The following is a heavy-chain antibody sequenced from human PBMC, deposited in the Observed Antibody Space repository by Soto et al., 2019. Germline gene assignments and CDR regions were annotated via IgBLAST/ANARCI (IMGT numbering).Heavy chain of an antibody. V-gene: IGHV3-23*01. D-gene: IGHD3-10*01. J-gene: IGHJ4*02. CDR2: LSGGLSNI. Sequence: EVELLESGGGLVQLGGSLRLSCAASGFTFSNYAMSWVRQAPGKGLEWVSGLSGGLSNIYYEDPVKGRFTISRDNSKDTLYLQMNSLRDEDTAVYYCAKNKAYGLVSVFDSLGQGILVTVSS. CDR1: GFTFSNYA. CDR3: AKNKAYGLVSVFDS.